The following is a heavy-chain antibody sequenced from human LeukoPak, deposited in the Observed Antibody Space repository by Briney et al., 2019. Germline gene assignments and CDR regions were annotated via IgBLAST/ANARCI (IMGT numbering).Heavy chain of an antibody. J-gene: IGHJ5*01. CDR3: ARDRAVSWLDS. Sequence: GGSLRLSCAASGLTFTSHGFHWVRQAPGRGLEWLTFISLDGSRKSYADSVKGRFTFSRDDSKNTLYLEMNSLRAEDTATYYCARDRAVSWLDSWGLGTLVTVSS. CDR1: GLTFTSHG. D-gene: IGHD3-10*01. CDR2: ISLDGSRK. V-gene: IGHV3-33*05.